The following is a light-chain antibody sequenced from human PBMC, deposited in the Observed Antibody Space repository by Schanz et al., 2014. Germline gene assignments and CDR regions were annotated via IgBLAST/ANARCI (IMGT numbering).Light chain of an antibody. J-gene: IGLJ2*01. CDR3: SSYAGSDNVV. Sequence: QSALTQPPSASGSPGQSVTISCNGTSSDVGGYNYVSWYQQHPGKAPKVMIYEVSKRPSGVPDRFSGSKSGNSASLTVSGLQAEDEADYYCSSYAGSDNVVFGGGTKVTVL. V-gene: IGLV2-8*01. CDR1: SSDVGGYNY. CDR2: EVS.